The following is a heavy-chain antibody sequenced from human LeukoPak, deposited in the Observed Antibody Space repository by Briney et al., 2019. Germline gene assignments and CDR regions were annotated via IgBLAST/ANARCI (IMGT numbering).Heavy chain of an antibody. V-gene: IGHV3-21*01. J-gene: IGHJ4*02. CDR1: GFTFSSYS. CDR2: ISSSSSYI. CDR3: ARARYCSGGSCQAIY. D-gene: IGHD2-15*01. Sequence: GGSLRLSCAASGFTFSSYSMNWVRQAPGKGLEWVSSISSSSSYIYYADSVKGRFTISRDNAKNSLYLQMNSLRAEDTAVCYCARARYCSGGSCQAIYWGQGTLVTVSS.